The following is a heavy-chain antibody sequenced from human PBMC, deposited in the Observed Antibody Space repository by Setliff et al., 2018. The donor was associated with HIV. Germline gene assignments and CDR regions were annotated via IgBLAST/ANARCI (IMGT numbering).Heavy chain of an antibody. D-gene: IGHD3-10*01. J-gene: IGHJ5*02. Sequence: ASVKVSCKASGGTFSSYAISWVRQAPGQGLEWMGGIIPILGIANYAQKIQGRVTITADKSTSTAYMELSSLRSEDTAVYYCARQNRYYYGSGSFHNWFDPWGQGTLVTVSS. V-gene: IGHV1-69*10. CDR1: GGTFSSYA. CDR2: IIPILGIA. CDR3: ARQNRYYYGSGSFHNWFDP.